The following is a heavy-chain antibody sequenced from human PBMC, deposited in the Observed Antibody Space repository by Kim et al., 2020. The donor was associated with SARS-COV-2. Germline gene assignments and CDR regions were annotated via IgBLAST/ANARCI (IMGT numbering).Heavy chain of an antibody. CDR3: ARAPLGYCSSTSCYHP. D-gene: IGHD2-2*01. V-gene: IGHV3-53*01. Sequence: GKGRFTISRDNSKTTLYLQMNSLRAEDTAVYYCARAPLGYCSSTSCYHPWGQGTLVTVSS. J-gene: IGHJ5*02.